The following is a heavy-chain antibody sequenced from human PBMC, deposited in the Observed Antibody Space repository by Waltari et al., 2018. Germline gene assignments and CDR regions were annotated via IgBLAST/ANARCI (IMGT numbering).Heavy chain of an antibody. CDR2: IRNDESNK. J-gene: IGHJ4*02. V-gene: IGHV3-30*02. D-gene: IGHD3-16*01. CDR1: GFTFSRYG. Sequence: QVQLVESGGGVVQSGGSLRLPCAASGFTFSRYGMPWVRQAPGKGLEWVAFIRNDESNKYYGDSVQGRFTISRDTSKNTLYLQMDSLRAEDTAVYYCAKDSLWGTLDYWGQGTLVTVSS. CDR3: AKDSLWGTLDY.